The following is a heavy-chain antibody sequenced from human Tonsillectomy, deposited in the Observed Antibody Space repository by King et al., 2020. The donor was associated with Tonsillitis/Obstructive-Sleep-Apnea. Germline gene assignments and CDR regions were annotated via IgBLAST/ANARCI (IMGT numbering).Heavy chain of an antibody. D-gene: IGHD5-12*01. J-gene: IGHJ6*03. CDR3: ARSVPTIDYYYYHYMDV. V-gene: IGHV1-69*12. Sequence: QLVQSGAEVKKPGSSVKLSCKASGGTFRSYDISWVRQAPGQGLEWMGGIIPIFGTANYAQTFQGRVTITADESTSTAYMELSSLRSEDTAVYYCARSVPTIDYYYYHYMDVWGKGTTVTVSS. CDR2: IIPIFGTA. CDR1: GGTFRSYD.